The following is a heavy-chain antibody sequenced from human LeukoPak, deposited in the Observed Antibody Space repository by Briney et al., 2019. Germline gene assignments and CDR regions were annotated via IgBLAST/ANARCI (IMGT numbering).Heavy chain of an antibody. CDR1: GGSISSSSYY. D-gene: IGHD3-10*01. J-gene: IGHJ4*02. Sequence: SETLSLTCTVSGGSISSSSYYWGWIRQPPGKGLEWIGSIYYSGSTYYNPSLKSRVTISVDTSKNQFSLKLSSVTAADTAVYYCARVYYYGSGSYCFDYWGQGTLVTVSS. V-gene: IGHV4-39*07. CDR2: IYYSGST. CDR3: ARVYYYGSGSYCFDY.